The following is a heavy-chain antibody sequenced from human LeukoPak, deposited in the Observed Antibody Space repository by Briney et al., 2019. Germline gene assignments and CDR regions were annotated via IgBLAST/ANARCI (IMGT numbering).Heavy chain of an antibody. Sequence: SETLSLTCTVSGGSISSYNWSWIRQPPGKGLEWIGYIYTSGSTNYNPSLKSRVTISVDTSKNQFSLKLSSVTAADTAVYYCARLNGLWGSYYVDYWGQGTLVTVSS. CDR1: GGSISSYN. J-gene: IGHJ4*02. CDR2: IYTSGST. CDR3: ARLNGLWGSYYVDY. D-gene: IGHD3-16*01. V-gene: IGHV4-4*09.